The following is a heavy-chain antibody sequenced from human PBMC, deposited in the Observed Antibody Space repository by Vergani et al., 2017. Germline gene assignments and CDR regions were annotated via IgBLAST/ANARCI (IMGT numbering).Heavy chain of an antibody. V-gene: IGHV3-23*01. Sequence: EVQLLESGGDLVQPGGSLRLSCAASGFTFNHYAMNWVRQAPGKGLEWVSGISGSGGSTYYAGSVKGRFTMSRDSAENTLYQQMNSLSAGDAAVYYCAKAPPRNSGYNYLYYYGVIDVWGQGTTVTVSS. J-gene: IGHJ6*02. D-gene: IGHD5-12*01. CDR1: GFTFNHYA. CDR2: ISGSGGST. CDR3: AKAPPRNSGYNYLYYYGVIDV.